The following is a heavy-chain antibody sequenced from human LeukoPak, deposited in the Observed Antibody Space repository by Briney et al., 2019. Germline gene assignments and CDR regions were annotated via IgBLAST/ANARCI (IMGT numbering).Heavy chain of an antibody. Sequence: GGSLRLSCAASGFTFSSYAMSWVRQAPGKGLEWVAVISYDGSNKYYADSVKGRFTISRDNSKNTLYLQMNSLRAEDTAVYYCARGRGSDYGAPDAFDIWGQGTMVTVSS. J-gene: IGHJ3*02. D-gene: IGHD4-17*01. CDR2: ISYDGSNK. V-gene: IGHV3-30-3*01. CDR3: ARGRGSDYGAPDAFDI. CDR1: GFTFSSYA.